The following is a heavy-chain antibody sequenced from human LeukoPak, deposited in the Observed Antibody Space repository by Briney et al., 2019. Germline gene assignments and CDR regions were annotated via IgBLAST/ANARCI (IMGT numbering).Heavy chain of an antibody. CDR3: ARGLGCGSRRVYGMDV. J-gene: IGHJ6*02. D-gene: IGHD3-16*01. CDR2: IKKDGREK. V-gene: IGHV3-7*03. CDR1: GFTLSSYW. Sequence: GGSLRLFCAASGFTLSSYWMSCVRQAPGKGLEWVAHIKKDGREKYYVDSLKGRFTISRDNAKNSLYLQMNSLRAEDTAVYYCARGLGCGSRRVYGMDVWGRGTTVTVSS.